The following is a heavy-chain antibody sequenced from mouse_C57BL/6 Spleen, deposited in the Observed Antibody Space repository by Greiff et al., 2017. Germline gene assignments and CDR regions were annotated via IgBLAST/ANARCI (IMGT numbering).Heavy chain of an antibody. CDR1: GYTFTSYW. CDR3: ARYYGSSYDAMDY. CDR2: IYPADSYT. V-gene: IGHV1-59*01. Sequence: QVQLQQPGAELVRPGTSVKLSCKASGYTFTSYWMHWVKQRPGQGLEWIGVIYPADSYTNYKQKFKGKATLTGDTSSSTAYMQLSSLTSEDSAVYYCARYYGSSYDAMDYWGQGTSVTVSS. J-gene: IGHJ4*01. D-gene: IGHD1-1*01.